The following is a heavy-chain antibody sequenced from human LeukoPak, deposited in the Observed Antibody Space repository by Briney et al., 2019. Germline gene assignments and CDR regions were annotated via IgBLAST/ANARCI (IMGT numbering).Heavy chain of an antibody. CDR3: ARSMTTVVTPFDSGPFDY. D-gene: IGHD4-23*01. CDR1: GYTFNRYY. V-gene: IGHV1-46*02. J-gene: IGHJ4*02. Sequence: GASVTVSCTASGYTFNRYYMHWVRQAPGQGLEWMGIINPSGGSTNYAQKFQGRVTMTRDTSTSTIYMELSSLRFEDTAVYYCARSMTTVVTPFDSGPFDYWGQGTLVTVSS. CDR2: INPSGGST.